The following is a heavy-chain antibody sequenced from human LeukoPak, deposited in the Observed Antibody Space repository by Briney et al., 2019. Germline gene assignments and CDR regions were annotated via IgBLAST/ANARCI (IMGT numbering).Heavy chain of an antibody. J-gene: IGHJ4*02. D-gene: IGHD6-13*01. Sequence: ASVKVSCKASGGTFSSYAISWVRQAPGQGLEWMGGIIPIFGTANYGQKFQGRVTITADESTSTAYMELSSLRSEDTAVYYCARRSTGIAAAGPTSFDYWGQGTLVTVSS. V-gene: IGHV1-69*13. CDR3: ARRSTGIAAAGPTSFDY. CDR2: IIPIFGTA. CDR1: GGTFSSYA.